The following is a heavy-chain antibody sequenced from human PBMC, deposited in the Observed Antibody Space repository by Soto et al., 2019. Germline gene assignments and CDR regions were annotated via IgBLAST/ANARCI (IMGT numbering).Heavy chain of an antibody. V-gene: IGHV4-59*11. CDR2: ISYSGSS. D-gene: IGHD1-26*01. Sequence: PSETLSLTCTVSGGSMSSHYWTCLRQPPGKGLEWIGYISYSGSSYSNPSLKSRVTISTETSRNQCSLRLTSIIAAYTAVYFSTRADPDSSVGFWGQGTPVTVSS. J-gene: IGHJ4*02. CDR3: TRADPDSSVGF. CDR1: GGSMSSHY.